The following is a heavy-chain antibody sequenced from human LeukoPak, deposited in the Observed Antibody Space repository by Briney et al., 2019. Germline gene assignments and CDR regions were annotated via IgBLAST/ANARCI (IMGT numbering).Heavy chain of an antibody. CDR1: GFTFSSYA. CDR3: AKDPVVVVTAIHSY. D-gene: IGHD2-21*02. Sequence: PGGSLRPSCAASGFTFSSYAMSWVRQAPGKGLEWVSAISGSGGSTYYADSVKGRFTISRDNSKNTLYLQMNSLRAEDTAVYYCAKDPVVVVTAIHSYWGQGTLVTVSS. V-gene: IGHV3-23*01. CDR2: ISGSGGST. J-gene: IGHJ4*02.